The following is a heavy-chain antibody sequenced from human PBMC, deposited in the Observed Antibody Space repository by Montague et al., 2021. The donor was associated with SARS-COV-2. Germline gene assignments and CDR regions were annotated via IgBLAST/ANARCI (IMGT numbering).Heavy chain of an antibody. CDR2: IKHSGST. D-gene: IGHD6-13*01. V-gene: IGHV4-34*01. CDR3: ARGHYSSSWYGIRYYFDY. J-gene: IGHJ4*02. Sequence: SETLSLTCAVYGGSFSGYNWGWNGQPPGKGLESIGEIKHSGSTNYKPSLKSRVNISVETSKNQFSLKLSSVTAADTAVYYCARGHYSSSWYGIRYYFDYWGQGALVTVSS. CDR1: GGSFSGYN.